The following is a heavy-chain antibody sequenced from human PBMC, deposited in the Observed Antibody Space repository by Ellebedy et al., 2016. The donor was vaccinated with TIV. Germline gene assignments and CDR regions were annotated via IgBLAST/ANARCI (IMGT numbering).Heavy chain of an antibody. J-gene: IGHJ3*01. Sequence: GESLKISCVASGLTFNIYAMTWVRQSPGRGLEWVSSIGGGDTYYADSVKGRFTIFRDNSRNTVYLQMNSLRAEDTAIYYCAKDAVARNSLYDAHDVWGQGTMVTVSS. CDR3: AKDAVARNSLYDAHDV. V-gene: IGHV3-23*01. D-gene: IGHD4-23*01. CDR2: IGGGDT. CDR1: GLTFNIYA.